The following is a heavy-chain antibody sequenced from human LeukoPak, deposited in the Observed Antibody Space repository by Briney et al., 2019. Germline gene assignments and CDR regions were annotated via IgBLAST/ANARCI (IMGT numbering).Heavy chain of an antibody. D-gene: IGHD4-17*01. V-gene: IGHV1-2*02. CDR1: GYTFTGYY. CDR2: INPNSGGT. Sequence: ASVKVSRKASGYTFTGYYMHWVRQAPGQGLEWMGWINPNSGGTNYAQKFQGRVTMTRDTSISTAYMELSRLRSDDTAVYYCARRVTTSYYFDYWGQGTLVTVSS. J-gene: IGHJ4*02. CDR3: ARRVTTSYYFDY.